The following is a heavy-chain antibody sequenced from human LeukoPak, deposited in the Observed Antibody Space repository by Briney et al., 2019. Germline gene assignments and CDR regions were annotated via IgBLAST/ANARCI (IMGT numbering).Heavy chain of an antibody. Sequence: GASVKVSCKASGYTFTGYYMHWVRQAPGQGLEWMGWINPNSGGTSYAQKFQGRVTMTRDTSTSTVYMELSSLRSEDTAVYYCARAAVIGPYSSGWYVYYFDYWGQGTLVTVSS. V-gene: IGHV1-2*02. CDR2: INPNSGGT. CDR1: GYTFTGYY. J-gene: IGHJ4*02. CDR3: ARAAVIGPYSSGWYVYYFDY. D-gene: IGHD6-19*01.